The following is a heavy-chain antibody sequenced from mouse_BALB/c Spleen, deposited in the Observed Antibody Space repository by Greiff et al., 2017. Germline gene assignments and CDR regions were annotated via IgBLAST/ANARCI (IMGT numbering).Heavy chain of an antibody. Sequence: QVQLQQSGPELVKPGASVRISCKASGYTFTSYYIHWVKQRPGQGLEWIGWIYPGNGNTKYNEKFKGKATLTADKSSSTAYMQLSSLTSEDSAVYSCARGGGWYFDFWGAGTTVTVSS. CDR1: GYTFTSYY. CDR3: ARGGGWYFDF. J-gene: IGHJ1*01. V-gene: IGHV1S56*01. CDR2: IYPGNGNT.